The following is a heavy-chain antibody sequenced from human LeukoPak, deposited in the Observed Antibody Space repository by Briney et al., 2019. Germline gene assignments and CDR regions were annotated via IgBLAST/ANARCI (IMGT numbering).Heavy chain of an antibody. Sequence: SETLSLTCTVSDGSISNYFWSWIRQPPGKGLEWIGYISYSGYTNYNPSLKSRVTMSVDTSKNKFSLRLSSVTAADTAVYYCARHDYSNPRLDYWGQGTLVTVSS. D-gene: IGHD4-11*01. CDR1: DGSISNYF. CDR3: ARHDYSNPRLDY. CDR2: ISYSGYT. V-gene: IGHV4-59*08. J-gene: IGHJ4*02.